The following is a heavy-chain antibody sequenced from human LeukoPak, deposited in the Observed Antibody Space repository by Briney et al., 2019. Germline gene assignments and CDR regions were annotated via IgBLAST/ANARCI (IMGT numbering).Heavy chain of an antibody. Sequence: GGSLRLSCEASGFTLSNYAMSWVRQAPGKGLEWVSTLSGSGGTIYYADSVKGRFTISRDNSKNTLYLQVNSLRAEDTAIYYCAREIDSSGYQANYFDYWGQGSLVSVSS. CDR3: AREIDSSGYQANYFDY. V-gene: IGHV3-23*01. CDR2: LSGSGGTI. J-gene: IGHJ4*02. D-gene: IGHD3-22*01. CDR1: GFTLSNYA.